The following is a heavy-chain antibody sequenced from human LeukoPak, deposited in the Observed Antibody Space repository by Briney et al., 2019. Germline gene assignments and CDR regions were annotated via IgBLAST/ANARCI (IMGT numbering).Heavy chain of an antibody. CDR3: AKKAQYDGHYPLDY. CDR1: GFTFSSYS. CDR2: TSDRGDYT. D-gene: IGHD4/OR15-4a*01. V-gene: IGHV3-23*01. Sequence: GGSLRLSCAASGFTFSSYSMSWVRQAPGKGLEWVSGTSDRGDYTYYADSVKGRFTISRDTSKNTPYLQMNSLRAEDTALYFCAKKAQYDGHYPLDYWGQGTLVTVSA. J-gene: IGHJ4*02.